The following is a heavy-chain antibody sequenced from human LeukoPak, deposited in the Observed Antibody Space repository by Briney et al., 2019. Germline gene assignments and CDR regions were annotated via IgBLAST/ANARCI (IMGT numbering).Heavy chain of an antibody. CDR3: ARGGYYDILTGSFDS. D-gene: IGHD3-9*01. CDR2: IIPIFGTA. J-gene: IGHJ4*02. CDR1: GGTFSSYA. V-gene: IGHV1-69*05. Sequence: GSSVKVSCKASGGTFSSYAISWVRQAPGQGLEWMGGIIPIFGTANYAQKFQGRVTITTDESTGTAYMELSSLRSEDTAVYYCARGGYYDILTGSFDSWGQGTLVTVSS.